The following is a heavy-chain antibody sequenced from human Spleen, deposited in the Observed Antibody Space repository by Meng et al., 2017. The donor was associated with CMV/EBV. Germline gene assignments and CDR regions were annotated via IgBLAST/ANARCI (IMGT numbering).Heavy chain of an antibody. CDR2: INHRGST. D-gene: IGHD3-3*01. V-gene: IGHV4-34*01. CDR1: GESLSGHY. J-gene: IGHJ5*02. Sequence: SETLSLTCAVYGESLSGHYWKWIRQPPGKGLDWIGEINHRGSTNYNPSLKSRVSISVDTSQNQFPLNLNSVTAADTTIYYCARATSDFGSAYSSFPWFDPWGQGTLVTVSS. CDR3: ARATSDFGSAYSSFPWFDP.